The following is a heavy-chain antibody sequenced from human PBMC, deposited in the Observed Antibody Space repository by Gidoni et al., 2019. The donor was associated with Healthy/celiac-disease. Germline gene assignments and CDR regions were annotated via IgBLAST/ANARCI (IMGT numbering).Heavy chain of an antibody. J-gene: IGHJ6*02. CDR3: AIINMVRGVIVTYGMDV. V-gene: IGHV3-74*01. CDR1: GFTFSSYW. Sequence: EVQLVESGGGLVQPGGSLRLSCAASGFTFSSYWMHWVRKAPGKGLVWVSRIKSDGSSTSYADSVKCRFTTSRDNAKNTLYLQMNSLRAEDTAVYYCAIINMVRGVIVTYGMDVWGQGTTVTVSS. D-gene: IGHD3-10*01. CDR2: IKSDGSST.